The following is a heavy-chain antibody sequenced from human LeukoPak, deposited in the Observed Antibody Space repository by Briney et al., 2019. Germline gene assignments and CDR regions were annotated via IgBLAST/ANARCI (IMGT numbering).Heavy chain of an antibody. CDR1: GYTFTCYG. CDR3: ARDLWNFYDDSGYNRDFDS. CDR2: IGTYGGDT. Sequence: VASVKVSCKASGYTFTCYGISWVRQAPGQGLEWMGWIGTYGGDTYYAQKFQGRITVTTDTSTSTVYMELRNLRSDDTAVYYCARDLWNFYDDSGYNRDFDSWGQGTLVTVSS. D-gene: IGHD3-22*01. J-gene: IGHJ5*01. V-gene: IGHV1-18*01.